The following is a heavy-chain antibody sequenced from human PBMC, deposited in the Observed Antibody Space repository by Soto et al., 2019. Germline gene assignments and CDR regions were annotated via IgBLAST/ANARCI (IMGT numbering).Heavy chain of an antibody. Sequence: EVQLVQSGAEVKKPGESLRISCKGSGYSFTSYWISWVRQMPGKGLEWMGRIDPSDSYTNYSPSFQGHVTISADKSISTAYLQWSSLKASYTAMYYCASPVNGDPDAFDIWGQGTMVTVSS. V-gene: IGHV5-10-1*01. D-gene: IGHD4-17*01. CDR3: ASPVNGDPDAFDI. J-gene: IGHJ3*02. CDR2: IDPSDSYT. CDR1: GYSFTSYW.